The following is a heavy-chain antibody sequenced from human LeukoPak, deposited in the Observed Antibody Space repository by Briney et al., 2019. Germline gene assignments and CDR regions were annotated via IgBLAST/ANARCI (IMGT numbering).Heavy chain of an antibody. D-gene: IGHD2-2*01. CDR2: INPSGGSA. Sequence: VASVKVSCKAYGYTFTSHGISWVRQAPGQGLEWMGIINPSGGSASYAQKFQGRVTMTRDMSTSTVYMELSSLRSEDTAVYYCARVTRYAIDYWGQGTLVTVSS. V-gene: IGHV1-46*01. CDR1: GYTFTSHG. CDR3: ARVTRYAIDY. J-gene: IGHJ4*02.